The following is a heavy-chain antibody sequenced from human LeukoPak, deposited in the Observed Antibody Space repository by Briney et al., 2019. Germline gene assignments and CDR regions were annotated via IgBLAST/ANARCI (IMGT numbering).Heavy chain of an antibody. CDR1: GGSISSYY. CDR2: IYYSETT. CDR3: ARLGEYSGYDY. V-gene: IGHV4-59*01. D-gene: IGHD5-12*01. Sequence: PSETLSLTCTVSGGSISSYYWSWIRQPPGKGLEWIGHIYYSETTNYNPSLRSRVTISVDTSKNQFSLKLTSVTAADTALYYCARLGEYSGYDYWGQGTLVTVSS. J-gene: IGHJ4*02.